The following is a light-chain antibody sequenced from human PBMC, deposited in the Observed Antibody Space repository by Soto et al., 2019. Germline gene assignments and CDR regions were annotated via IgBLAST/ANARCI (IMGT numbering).Light chain of an antibody. V-gene: IGKV3-11*01. CDR3: QQRSNWPPYT. J-gene: IGKJ2*01. CDR1: QSVSSY. Sequence: EIVLTQSPATLSLSPGERATLSCRASQSVSSYLAWYQQKPGQAPRLLIYDASNRATGIPARFSGSGSGTDFSITISSLEPEDFALYYGQQRSNWPPYTFGQGTKLEIK. CDR2: DAS.